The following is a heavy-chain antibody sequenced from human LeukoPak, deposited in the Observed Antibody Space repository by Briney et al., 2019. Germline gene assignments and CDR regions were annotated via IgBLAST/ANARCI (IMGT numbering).Heavy chain of an antibody. Sequence: GGSLRLSCEASGFKFDEYVMHWVRQAPGKGLEWVSGINWNSGSIDYADSVKGRFTISRDNAKNSLYLQMNSLRVEDTAVYYCAKDGRSTERGGGAFDIWGQGTMVTVSS. CDR3: AKDGRSTERGGGAFDI. D-gene: IGHD3-16*01. J-gene: IGHJ3*02. CDR1: GFKFDEYV. V-gene: IGHV3-9*01. CDR2: INWNSGSI.